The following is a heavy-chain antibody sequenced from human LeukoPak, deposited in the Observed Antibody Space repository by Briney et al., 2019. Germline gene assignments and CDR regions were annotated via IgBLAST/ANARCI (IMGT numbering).Heavy chain of an antibody. CDR3: ARDNYGDHKYYFDY. Sequence: SETLSLTYTVSGGSISSYYWSWIRQPAGKGLEWIGRIYTSGSTNYNPSLKSRVTMSVDTSKNQFSLKLSSVTAADKAVYYCARDNYGDHKYYFDYWGQGTLVTVSS. J-gene: IGHJ4*02. CDR2: IYTSGST. D-gene: IGHD4-17*01. V-gene: IGHV4-4*07. CDR1: GGSISSYY.